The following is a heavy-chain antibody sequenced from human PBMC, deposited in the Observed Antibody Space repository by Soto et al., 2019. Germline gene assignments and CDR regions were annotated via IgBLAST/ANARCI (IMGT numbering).Heavy chain of an antibody. Sequence: PGGSLRLSCAASGFTFSSYSMNWVRQAPGKGLEWVSYISSSSSTIYYADSVKGRFTISRDNAKNSLYLQMNSLRDEDTAVYYCARDPRMITFGGVIVDWFDPWGQGTLVTVSS. CDR3: ARDPRMITFGGVIVDWFDP. CDR1: GFTFSSYS. J-gene: IGHJ5*02. V-gene: IGHV3-48*02. CDR2: ISSSSSTI. D-gene: IGHD3-16*02.